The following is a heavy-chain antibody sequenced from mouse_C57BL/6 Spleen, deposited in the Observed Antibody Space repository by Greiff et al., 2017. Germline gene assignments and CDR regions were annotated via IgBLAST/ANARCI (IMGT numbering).Heavy chain of an antibody. D-gene: IGHD1-1*01. CDR3: ASLITTVVGNY. Sequence: EVMLVESGGDLVKPGGSLKLSCAASGFTFSSYGMSWVRQTPDKRLEWVATISSGGSYTYYPDSVKGRFTISRDNAKNTLYLQMSSLKSEDTAMYYCASLITTVVGNYWGQGTTLTVSS. V-gene: IGHV5-6*01. CDR2: ISSGGSYT. CDR1: GFTFSSYG. J-gene: IGHJ2*01.